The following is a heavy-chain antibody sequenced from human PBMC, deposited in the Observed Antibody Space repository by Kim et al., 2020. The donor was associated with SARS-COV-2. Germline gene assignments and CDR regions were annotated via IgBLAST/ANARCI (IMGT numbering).Heavy chain of an antibody. J-gene: IGHJ4*02. Sequence: NYAQKFEGRVTITADEFTSTAYMELSSLRYEDTAVYYCARGGDGYGWFDYWGQGTLVTVSS. V-gene: IGHV1-69*01. CDR3: ARGGDGYGWFDY. D-gene: IGHD5-12*01.